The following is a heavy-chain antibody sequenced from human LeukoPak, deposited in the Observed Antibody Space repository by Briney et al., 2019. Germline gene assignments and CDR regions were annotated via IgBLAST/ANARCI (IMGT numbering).Heavy chain of an antibody. CDR3: ARGGGGYVGFDY. V-gene: IGHV3-7*03. D-gene: IGHD5-12*01. CDR2: IKQDGSEK. Sequence: GGSLRLSCAAPGFTFSSYWMSWVRQAPGRGLEWVANIKQDGSEKYYVDSVKGRFTISRDNAKNSLYLQMNSPRAEDTAVYHCARGGGGYVGFDYWGQGTLVTVSS. CDR1: GFTFSSYW. J-gene: IGHJ4*02.